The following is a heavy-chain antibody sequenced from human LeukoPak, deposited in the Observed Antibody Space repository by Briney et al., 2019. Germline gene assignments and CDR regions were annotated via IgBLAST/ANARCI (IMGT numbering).Heavy chain of an antibody. V-gene: IGHV4-59*01. Sequence: SETLSLTCTVSGGSISSYYWNWIRQPPGKGLEWIGYIYYSGSTNHNPSLKSRVTISVDTSKNQFSLKLSSVTAADTAVYYCARGADSSGYYSIFYFDYWGQGTLVTVSS. J-gene: IGHJ4*02. CDR2: IYYSGST. CDR1: GGSISSYY. CDR3: ARGADSSGYYSIFYFDY. D-gene: IGHD3-22*01.